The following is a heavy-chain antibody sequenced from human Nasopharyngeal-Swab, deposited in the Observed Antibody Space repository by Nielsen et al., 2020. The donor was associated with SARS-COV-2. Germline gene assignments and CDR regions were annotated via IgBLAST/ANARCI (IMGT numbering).Heavy chain of an antibody. J-gene: IGHJ5*02. CDR2: IRSKANSYAT. D-gene: IGHD6-13*01. V-gene: IGHV3-73*01. Sequence: VRQMPGKGLEWVGRIRSKANSYATAYAASVKGRFTISRDDSKNTAYLQMNSLKTEDTAVYYCTRAEYSSSWSPWSWFDPWGQGTLVTVSS. CDR3: TRAEYSSSWSPWSWFDP.